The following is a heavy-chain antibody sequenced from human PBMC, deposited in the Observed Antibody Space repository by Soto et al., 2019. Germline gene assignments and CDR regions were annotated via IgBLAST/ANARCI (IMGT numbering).Heavy chain of an antibody. D-gene: IGHD3-9*01. Sequence: EVQLVESGGGLVKPGGSLRLSCVASGFNLSHPWMTWVRQAAGKGLEWVGRINSKTDGGTADYAAPVKGRATISRDYSKNPVYLQMTSLKPEDTAVYYCTTGIYYEILTGYHNVAYWGQGALVTVSS. CDR2: INSKTDGGTA. J-gene: IGHJ4*02. V-gene: IGHV3-15*01. CDR1: GFNLSHPW. CDR3: TTGIYYEILTGYHNVAY.